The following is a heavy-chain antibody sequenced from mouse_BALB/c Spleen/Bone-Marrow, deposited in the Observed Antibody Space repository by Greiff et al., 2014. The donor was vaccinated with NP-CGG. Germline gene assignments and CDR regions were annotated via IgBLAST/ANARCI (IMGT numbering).Heavy chain of an antibody. J-gene: IGHJ3*01. CDR1: GFSFNSYG. Sequence: EVHLVESGGGLVKSGGSLKLSCAASGFSFNSYGMSWVRQTPEKRLEWVATISGGGSYTFYPDSVKGRFTISRDNAKNNLYLQLSSLRSEDTALYYCARHAYYEKTEVSFVCRGQGTLIPV. CDR2: ISGGGSYT. V-gene: IGHV5-9-2*01. CDR3: ARHAYYEKTEVSFVC. D-gene: IGHD2-10*01.